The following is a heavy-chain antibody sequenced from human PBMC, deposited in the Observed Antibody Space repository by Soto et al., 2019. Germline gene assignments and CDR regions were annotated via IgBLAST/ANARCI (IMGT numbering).Heavy chain of an antibody. CDR2: ISSSSSYI. CDR1: GFTFSSYX. J-gene: IGHJ6*02. Sequence: GSLRLSCAASGFTFSSYXMNWVRQAPGKGLEWVSSISSSSSYIYYADSVKGRFTISRDNAKNSLYLQMNSLRAEDTAVYYCARGLKGYYYGMDVWGQGTTVTVSS. CDR3: ARGLKGYYYGMDV. V-gene: IGHV3-21*01.